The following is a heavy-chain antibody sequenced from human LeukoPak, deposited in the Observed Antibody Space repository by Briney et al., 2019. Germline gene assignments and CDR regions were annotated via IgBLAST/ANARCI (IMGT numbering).Heavy chain of an antibody. CDR2: IYYSGST. CDR3: GXXRRDGYNDY. Sequence: CXVSGGSISSYYWSWIRQPPGKGLEWIGYIYYSGSTNYNPSLKSRVTISVETSKNQFSLKLSAVTGADTAVEYCGXXRRDGYNDYWGQGTLVTVSS. V-gene: IGHV4-59*01. CDR1: GGSISSYY. D-gene: IGHD5-24*01. J-gene: IGHJ4*02.